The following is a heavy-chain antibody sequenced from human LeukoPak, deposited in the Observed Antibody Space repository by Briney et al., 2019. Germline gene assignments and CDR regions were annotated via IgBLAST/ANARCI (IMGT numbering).Heavy chain of an antibody. V-gene: IGHV3-30-3*01. J-gene: IGHJ4*02. CDR1: GLTFSSYA. CDR2: ISYDGSNK. CDR3: AREGPYYFDY. Sequence: LSGGSLKLSCAASGLTFSSYAMHWVRQAPGKGLEWVAVISYDGSNKYYADSVKGRFTISRDNSKNTLYLHMNSLRAEDTAVYYCAREGPYYFDYWGQGTLVTVSS.